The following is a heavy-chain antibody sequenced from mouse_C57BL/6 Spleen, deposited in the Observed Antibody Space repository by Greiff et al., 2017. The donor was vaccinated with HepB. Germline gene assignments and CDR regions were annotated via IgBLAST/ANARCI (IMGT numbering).Heavy chain of an antibody. CDR1: GYTFTSYW. D-gene: IGHD4-1*01. J-gene: IGHJ1*01. V-gene: IGHV1-55*01. CDR3: ERELGRREYFDV. Sequence: QVQLQQPGPELVKPGASVKMSCKASGYTFTSYWITWVKQRPGQGLEWIGDIYPGSGSTNYNQKFKSKATLTVDTSSSTAYMQLSSLTSEDSAVYYYERELGRREYFDVWGEGTTLTVSS. CDR2: IYPGSGST.